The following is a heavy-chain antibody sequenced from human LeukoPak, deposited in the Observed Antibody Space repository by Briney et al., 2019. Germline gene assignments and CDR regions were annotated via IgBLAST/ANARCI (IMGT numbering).Heavy chain of an antibody. CDR3: ASLVVVAATLGS. CDR2: ISSSSSYI. J-gene: IGHJ5*02. V-gene: IGHV3-21*01. D-gene: IGHD2-15*01. Sequence: PGGSLRLSCAASGFTFSSYSMNWVRQAPGKGLEWVSSISSSSSYIYYADSVKGRFTIPRDNAKNSLYLQMNSLRAEDTAVYYCASLVVVAATLGSWGQGTLVTVSS. CDR1: GFTFSSYS.